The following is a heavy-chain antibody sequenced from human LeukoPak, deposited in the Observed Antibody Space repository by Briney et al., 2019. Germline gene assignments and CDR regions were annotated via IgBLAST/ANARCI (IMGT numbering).Heavy chain of an antibody. CDR2: IKSKTDGGTI. J-gene: IGHJ4*02. D-gene: IGHD2-15*01. CDR3: TTSLTSGAYIDD. CDR1: GGSVSDYY. Sequence: KPSETLSLTCTVSGGSVSDYYWSWVRQAPGKGLEWVGRIKSKTDGGTIDYAAPVKGRFTISRDDSKNALYLQMNSLKIEDTAVYYCTTSLTSGAYIDDWGQGTLVTVSS. V-gene: IGHV3-15*01.